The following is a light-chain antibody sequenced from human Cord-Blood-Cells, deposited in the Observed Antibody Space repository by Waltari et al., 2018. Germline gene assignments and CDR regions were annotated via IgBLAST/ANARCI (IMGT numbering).Light chain of an antibody. CDR1: PSVLCSSNNKNY. V-gene: IGKV4-1*01. CDR3: QQYYSTPWT. J-gene: IGKJ1*01. Sequence: IVMPQSPDSLPLSLGERAPIICQPSPSVLCSSNNKNYLAWYQQKPGQPPKLLIYWASTRESGVPDRFSGSESGTDFTLTISSLQAEDVAVYYYQQYYSTPWTFGQGTKVEIK. CDR2: WAS.